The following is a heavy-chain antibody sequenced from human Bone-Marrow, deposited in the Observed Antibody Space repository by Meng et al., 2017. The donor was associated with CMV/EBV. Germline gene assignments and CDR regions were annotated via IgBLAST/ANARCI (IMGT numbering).Heavy chain of an antibody. CDR2: ISWNSGSI. Sequence: GGSLRLSCAASGFTFDDYAMHWVRQAPGKGLEWVSGISWNSGSIGYADSVKGRFTISRDNAKNSLYLQMNSLRAEDTALYYCAKAQSPLGYCSSTSCYTFHYFDYWGQGTLVTVSS. D-gene: IGHD2-2*02. V-gene: IGHV3-9*01. CDR1: GFTFDDYA. CDR3: AKAQSPLGYCSSTSCYTFHYFDY. J-gene: IGHJ4*02.